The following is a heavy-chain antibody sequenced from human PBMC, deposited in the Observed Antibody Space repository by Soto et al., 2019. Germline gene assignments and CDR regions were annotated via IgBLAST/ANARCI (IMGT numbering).Heavy chain of an antibody. J-gene: IGHJ6*02. CDR1: GYRFTSYW. V-gene: IGHV5-10-1*01. CDR3: ARRGAAAGTDYYYYGMDV. D-gene: IGHD6-13*01. Sequence: PGESLKISCKGSGYRFTSYWISWVRQMPGKGLEWMGRIDPSDSYTNYSPSFQGHVTISADKSISTAYLQWSSLKASDTAMYYCARRGAAAGTDYYYYGMDVWGQGTTVTVSS. CDR2: IDPSDSYT.